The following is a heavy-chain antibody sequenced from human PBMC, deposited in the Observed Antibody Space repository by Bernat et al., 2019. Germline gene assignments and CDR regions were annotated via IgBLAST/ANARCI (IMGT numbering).Heavy chain of an antibody. V-gene: IGHV4-30-2*05. CDR2: IYYSGST. Sequence: QLQLQESGSGLVKPSQTLSLTCAVSGGSISSGGYSWSWIRQPPGKGLEWIGYIYYSGSTYYNPSLKSRVTISVDTSKNQFSLKLSSVTAADTAVYYCARATYHSSSPFDPWGQGTLVTVSS. D-gene: IGHD6-13*01. CDR3: ARATYHSSSPFDP. J-gene: IGHJ5*02. CDR1: GGSISSGGYS.